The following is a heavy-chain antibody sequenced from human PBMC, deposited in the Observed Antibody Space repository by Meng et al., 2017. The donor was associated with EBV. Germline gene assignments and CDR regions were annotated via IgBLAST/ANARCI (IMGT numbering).Heavy chain of an antibody. CDR3: AKSSSSTPGVVDS. V-gene: IGHV4-61*01. D-gene: IGHD2-2*01. Sequence: QVQLPEPGPGLVKPSETLSLTGTVSGASVSGGTFHWSWIRQPPGKELQWIGYIYDGGTTIYNPSLKSRVTIFLDTSRNQFSLGLRSVTTADTAVYYCAKSSSSTPGVVDSWGQGTLVTVSS. J-gene: IGHJ4*02. CDR1: GASVSGGTFH. CDR2: IYDGGTT.